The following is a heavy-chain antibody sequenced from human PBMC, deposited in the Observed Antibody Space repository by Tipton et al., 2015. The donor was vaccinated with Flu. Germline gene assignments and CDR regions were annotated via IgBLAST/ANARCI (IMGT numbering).Heavy chain of an antibody. CDR2: IIGMFGAT. V-gene: IGHV1-69*01. Sequence: QVQLVQSGAEVKKPGSSVKVSCKASGGTFSSYGISWVRQAPGQGLEWMGGIIGMFGATDYAQKFQGRVTITADESTSTAYMELSSLRSEDTAVYYCARGQFYYYSYMDVWGTGTTVTVSS. J-gene: IGHJ6*03. D-gene: IGHD6-19*01. CDR3: ARGQFYYYSYMDV. CDR1: GGTFSSYG.